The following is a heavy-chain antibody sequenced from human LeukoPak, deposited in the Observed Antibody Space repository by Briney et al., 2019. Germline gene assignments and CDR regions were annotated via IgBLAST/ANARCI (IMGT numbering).Heavy chain of an antibody. V-gene: IGHV1-3*04. D-gene: IGHD2/OR15-2a*01. J-gene: IGHJ4*02. CDR1: GYTFTTYA. CDR2: INTGNGNT. Sequence: ASVKVSCKASGYTFTTYAIHWVRQAPGQRLEWMGWINTGNGNTKRSQNFQGRVTITRDTSASTAYMELSSLRSEDTAVYYCARHSLTYPAGFDYWGQGTLVTVSS. CDR3: ARHSLTYPAGFDY.